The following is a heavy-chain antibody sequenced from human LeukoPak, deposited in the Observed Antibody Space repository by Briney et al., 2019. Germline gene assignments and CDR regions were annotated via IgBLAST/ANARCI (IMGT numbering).Heavy chain of an antibody. Sequence: PSQTLSLTCTVSGGSISSGSYYWSWIGQPAGKGLEWIGRIYTSGSTNYNPSLKSRVTISVDTSKNQFSLKLSSVTAADTAVYYCARGGYSSSWDYYYYYMDVWGKGTTVTVSS. J-gene: IGHJ6*03. V-gene: IGHV4-61*02. CDR3: ARGGYSSSWDYYYYYMDV. D-gene: IGHD6-13*01. CDR2: IYTSGST. CDR1: GGSISSGSYY.